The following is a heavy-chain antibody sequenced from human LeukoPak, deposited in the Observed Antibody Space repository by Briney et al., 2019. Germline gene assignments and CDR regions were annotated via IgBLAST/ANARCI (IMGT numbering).Heavy chain of an antibody. CDR3: ARDMVVATINWFDP. CDR1: GFTFSSYS. J-gene: IGHJ5*02. V-gene: IGHV3-48*02. D-gene: IGHD5-12*01. CDR2: TSSSSSTI. Sequence: PGGSLRLSCAASGFTFSSYSMNWVRQAPGKGLEWVSYTSSSSSTIYYADSVKGRFTISRDNAKNSLYLQMNSLRDEDTVVYYCARDMVVATINWFDPWGQGTLVTVSS.